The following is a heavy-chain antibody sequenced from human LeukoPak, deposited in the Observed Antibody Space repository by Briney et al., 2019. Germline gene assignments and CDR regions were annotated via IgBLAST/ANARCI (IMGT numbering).Heavy chain of an antibody. CDR3: ARDGQEWELLRYYCYGMDV. V-gene: IGHV3-7*01. Sequence: PGGSLRLSCAASGFTFSSYWMSWVRQAPGKGLEWVANIKQDGSEKYYVDSVKGRFTISRDNAKNSLYLQMNSLRAEDTAVYYCARDGQEWELLRYYCYGMDVWGQGTTVTVSS. CDR1: GFTFSSYW. D-gene: IGHD1-26*01. J-gene: IGHJ6*02. CDR2: IKQDGSEK.